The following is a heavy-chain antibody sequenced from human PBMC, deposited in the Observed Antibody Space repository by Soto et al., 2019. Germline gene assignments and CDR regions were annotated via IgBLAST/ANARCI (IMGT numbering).Heavy chain of an antibody. CDR1: GFTFSGYG. J-gene: IGHJ6*02. V-gene: IGHV3-30*18. D-gene: IGHD2-2*01. CDR3: AKVIRQYGGYCSSTSCYRNYYYGMDV. Sequence: GGSLRLSCAASGFTFSGYGMPWVRQAPGKGLEWVAVISYDGSNKYYADSVKGRFTISRDNSKNTLYLQMNSLRAEDTAVYYCAKVIRQYGGYCSSTSCYRNYYYGMDVWGQGTTVTVSS. CDR2: ISYDGSNK.